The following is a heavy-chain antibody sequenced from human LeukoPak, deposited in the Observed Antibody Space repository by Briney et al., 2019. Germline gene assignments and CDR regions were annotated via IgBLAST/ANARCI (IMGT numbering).Heavy chain of an antibody. D-gene: IGHD1-26*01. CDR1: GGTFSSYA. CDR2: IIPIFGTA. CDR3: ARDGPYSGSYPY. J-gene: IGHJ4*02. V-gene: IGHV1-69*13. Sequence: SVKVSCKASGGTFSSYAISWVRQAPGQGPEWMGGIIPIFGTANYAQKFQGRVTITADESTSTAYMELSSLRSEDTAVYYCARDGPYSGSYPYWGQGTLVTVSS.